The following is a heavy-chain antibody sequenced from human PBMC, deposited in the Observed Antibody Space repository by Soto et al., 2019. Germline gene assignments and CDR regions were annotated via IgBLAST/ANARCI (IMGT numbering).Heavy chain of an antibody. D-gene: IGHD3-10*01. CDR3: AKDRGGFTNGWEFFDS. J-gene: IGHJ4*02. Sequence: EVVLLESGGGLVQPGGSLRLSCEVSGFAFSFYSMSWVRQAPGKGLEWVASISGNGGTTYYAASGKGRFTFSRDNSKNTLYLQMNNLRGEDPAVYYCAKDRGGFTNGWEFFDSWGQGTLVTVSS. V-gene: IGHV3-23*01. CDR1: GFAFSFYS. CDR2: ISGNGGTT.